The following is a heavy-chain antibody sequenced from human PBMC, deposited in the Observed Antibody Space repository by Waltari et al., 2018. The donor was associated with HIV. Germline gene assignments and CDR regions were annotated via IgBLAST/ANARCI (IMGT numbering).Heavy chain of an antibody. Sequence: QVLLVQSGPEVKKPGASVTISCQASGYNFTSYTVHWVLQAPGRGLEWLGWINSDNSNCRYSPGFQDSLTMTRDISAITSYLVLSGLTSDDTALYFCARSGIVRGRNYELLVFWGQGT. CDR1: GYNFTSYT. J-gene: IGHJ4*01. CDR3: ARSGIVRGRNYELLVF. V-gene: IGHV1-3*01. CDR2: INSDNSNC. D-gene: IGHD3-16*01.